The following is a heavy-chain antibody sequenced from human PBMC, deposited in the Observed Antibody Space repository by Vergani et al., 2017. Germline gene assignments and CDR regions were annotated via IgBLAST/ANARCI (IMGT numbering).Heavy chain of an antibody. V-gene: IGHV3-48*02. D-gene: IGHD6-13*01. CDR3: AGGAAAGSPGSVRYYYGMDV. CDR1: GFTFSSYS. CDR2: ISSSSSTI. Sequence: EVQLVESGGGLVQPGGSLRPSCAASGFTFSSYSMNWVRQAPGKGLEWVSYISSSSSTIYYADSVKGRFTISRDNAKNALYLQMNSLRDEDTAVYYCAGGAAAGSPGSVRYYYGMDVWGQGTTVTVSS. J-gene: IGHJ6*02.